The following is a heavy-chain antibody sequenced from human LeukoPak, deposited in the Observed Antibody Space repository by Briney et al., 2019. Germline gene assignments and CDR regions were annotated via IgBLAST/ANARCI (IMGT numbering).Heavy chain of an antibody. Sequence: SETLSLTCTVSGGSISSYYWSWIRQPAGKGLEWIGRIYTSGSTNYNPSLKSRVTMSVDTSKNQFSLKLSSVTAADTAVYYCARDARYCSSTSCSLWLDPWGQGTLVTVSS. J-gene: IGHJ5*02. D-gene: IGHD2-2*01. CDR3: ARDARYCSSTSCSLWLDP. CDR2: IYTSGST. V-gene: IGHV4-4*07. CDR1: GGSISSYY.